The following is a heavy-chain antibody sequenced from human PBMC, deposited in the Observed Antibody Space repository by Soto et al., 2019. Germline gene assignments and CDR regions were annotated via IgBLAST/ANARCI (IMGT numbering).Heavy chain of an antibody. J-gene: IGHJ2*01. CDR3: AKGKESKYSSSWYWYFDL. CDR2: ISGSGGST. D-gene: IGHD6-13*01. CDR1: GFTFSSYA. Sequence: EVQLLESGGGLVQPGGSLRLSCAASGFTFSSYAMSWVRQAPGKGLEWVSAISGSGGSTYYADSVKGRFTISRDNSKNTLYLQMNSLRAEDTAVYYCAKGKESKYSSSWYWYFDLWGRGTLVTVSS. V-gene: IGHV3-23*01.